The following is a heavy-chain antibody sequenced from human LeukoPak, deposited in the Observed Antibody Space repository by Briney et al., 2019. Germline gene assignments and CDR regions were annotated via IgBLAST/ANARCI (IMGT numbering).Heavy chain of an antibody. D-gene: IGHD3-10*01. J-gene: IGHJ3*02. V-gene: IGHV1-69*13. CDR1: GYTFTSYG. CDR3: ARGPRGPNDAFDI. CDR2: IIPIFGTA. Sequence: ASVKVSCKASGYTFTSYGISWVRQAPGQGLEWMGGIIPIFGTANYAQKFQGRVTITADESTSTAYMELSRLRSDDTAVYYCARGPRGPNDAFDIWGQGTMVAVSS.